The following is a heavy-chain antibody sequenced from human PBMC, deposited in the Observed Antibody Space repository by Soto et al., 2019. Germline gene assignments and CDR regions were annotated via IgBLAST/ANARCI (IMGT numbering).Heavy chain of an antibody. CDR1: GYSSSNYY. V-gene: IGHV1-46*01. CDR3: ASVTTIWSN. CDR2: VNPNGAST. D-gene: IGHD2-21*02. Sequence: QIQVVQSGAEVKEPGASVKVSCMASGYSSSNYYTHWVRQAPGQGLEWMGIVNPNGASTNYAQRFQGRVTRTRDTSTNTDYMELSRLTSDDTAVYFCASVTTIWSNWGQGTLVTVSS. J-gene: IGHJ4*02.